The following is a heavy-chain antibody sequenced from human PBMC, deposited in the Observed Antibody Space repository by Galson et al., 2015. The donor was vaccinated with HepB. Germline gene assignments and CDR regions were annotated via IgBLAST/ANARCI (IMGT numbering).Heavy chain of an antibody. CDR3: AATYYYGSGSEY. D-gene: IGHD3-10*01. J-gene: IGHJ4*02. CDR1: GFTFSDYY. CDR2: ISSSSSYT. Sequence: SLRLSCAASGFTFSDYYMSWIRQAPGKGLEWVSYISSSSSYTNYADSVKGRFTISRDNAKNSLYLQMNSLRAEDTAVYYCAATYYYGSGSEYWGQGTLVTVSS. V-gene: IGHV3-11*03.